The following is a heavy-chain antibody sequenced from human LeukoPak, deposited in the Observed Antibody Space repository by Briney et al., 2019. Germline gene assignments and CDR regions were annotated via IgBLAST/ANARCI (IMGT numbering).Heavy chain of an antibody. CDR2: IYSADST. Sequence: GSLRLSCAASGFTVSSNFMSWVRQAPGKGLEWVSVIYSADSTYFADSVEGRFSISRDNSKNTVYLQMNSLRVEDTAIYYCARTVTTFTWYFDLWGRGTLVTVPS. D-gene: IGHD4-17*01. J-gene: IGHJ2*01. V-gene: IGHV3-66*02. CDR1: GFTVSSNF. CDR3: ARTVTTFTWYFDL.